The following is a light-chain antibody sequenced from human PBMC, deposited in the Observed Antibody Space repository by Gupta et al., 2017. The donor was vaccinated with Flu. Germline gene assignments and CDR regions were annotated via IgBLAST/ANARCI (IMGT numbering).Light chain of an antibody. J-gene: IGLJ3*02. V-gene: IGLV2-14*01. CDR3: SSYTSSNTLV. CDR1: SSDVGGYNY. Sequence: QSALTQPAPVSASPGQSITISCTGTSSDVGGYNYVSWYQQHAGKVTNLMIYEVTKRPAGVASRFSGSKAGNTASLTISGLQAEDEADYYCSSYTSSNTLVLGGGTKLTVL. CDR2: EVT.